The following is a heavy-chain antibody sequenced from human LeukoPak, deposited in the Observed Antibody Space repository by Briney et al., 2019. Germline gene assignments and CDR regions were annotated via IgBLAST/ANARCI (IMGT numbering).Heavy chain of an antibody. V-gene: IGHV1-2*02. Sequence: GASVKVSCKASGYTFTGYYMHWVRQAPGQGLEWMGWINPNSGGTNYAQKFQGRVTMTRGTSISTAYMELSRLRSDDTAVYYCAREWQRQYQLLPYYWGQGTLVTVSS. CDR1: GYTFTGYY. CDR2: INPNSGGT. J-gene: IGHJ4*02. CDR3: AREWQRQYQLLPYY. D-gene: IGHD2-2*01.